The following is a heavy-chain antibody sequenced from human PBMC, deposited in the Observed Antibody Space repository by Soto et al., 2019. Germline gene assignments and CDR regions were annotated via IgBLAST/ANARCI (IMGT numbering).Heavy chain of an antibody. J-gene: IGHJ5*02. CDR1: GFTFSSYG. Sequence: QVQLVESGGGVVQPGRSLRLSCAASGFTFSSYGMHWVRQAPGKGLEWVAVIWYDGSNKYYADSVKGRFTISRDKSKNTLYLQMNSLRAEDTAVYYCAREGIPGLWFGEPTGSDGSNWFDPWGQGTLVTVSS. CDR2: IWYDGSNK. V-gene: IGHV3-33*01. CDR3: AREGIPGLWFGEPTGSDGSNWFDP. D-gene: IGHD3-10*01.